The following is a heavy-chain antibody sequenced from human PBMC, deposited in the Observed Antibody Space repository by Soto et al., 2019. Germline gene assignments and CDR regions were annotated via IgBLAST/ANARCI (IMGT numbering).Heavy chain of an antibody. CDR2: IYYSGST. D-gene: IGHD3-10*01. J-gene: IGHJ6*02. V-gene: IGHV4-59*01. Sequence: PSETLSLTCTVSGDSISSYYWSWIRQPPGKGLEWIGYIYYSGSTNYNPSLRSRVTISIDTSKNHFSLKLRSATAADTAVYYCARSGSYSVSYYYYGMDVCGQGTTVTVSS. CDR1: GDSISSYY. CDR3: ARSGSYSVSYYYYGMDV.